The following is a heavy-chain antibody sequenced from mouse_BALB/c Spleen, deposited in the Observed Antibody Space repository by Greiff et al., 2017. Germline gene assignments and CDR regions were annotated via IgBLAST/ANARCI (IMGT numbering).Heavy chain of an antibody. CDR3: ARSMGGNYYFDY. CDR1: GFTFSSFG. J-gene: IGHJ2*01. Sequence: EVQVVESGGGLVQPGGSRKLSCAASGFTFSSFGMHWVRQAPEKGLEWVAYISSGSSTIYYADTVKGRFTISRDNPKNTLFLQMTSLRSEDTAMYYCARSMGGNYYFDYWGQGTTLTVSS. V-gene: IGHV5-17*02. D-gene: IGHD2-1*01. CDR2: ISSGSSTI.